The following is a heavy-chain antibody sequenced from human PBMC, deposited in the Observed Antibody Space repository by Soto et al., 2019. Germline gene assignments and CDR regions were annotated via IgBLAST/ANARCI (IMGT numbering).Heavy chain of an antibody. Sequence: LSLTCTVSGGSISSYYWSWIRQPPGKGLEWIGYIYYSGSTNYNPSLKSRVTISVDTSKNQFSLKLSSVTAADTAVYYCARVRDGYYYGMDVWGQGTTVTVSS. V-gene: IGHV4-59*01. J-gene: IGHJ6*02. CDR3: ARVRDGYYYGMDV. CDR1: GGSISSYY. CDR2: IYYSGST.